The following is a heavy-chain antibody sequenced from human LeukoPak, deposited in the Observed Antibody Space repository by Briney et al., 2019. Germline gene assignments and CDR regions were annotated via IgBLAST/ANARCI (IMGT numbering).Heavy chain of an antibody. J-gene: IGHJ4*02. Sequence: GGSLRLSCAASGFTFSKYSMNWVRQAPGRGLEWVSCISSSGSYIYYADSVKGRFTISRDNAKNSLYLQMNSLRDEDTAVYYCASGVAVAGLFDYWGQGTLVTVSS. CDR1: GFTFSKYS. V-gene: IGHV3-21*01. D-gene: IGHD6-19*01. CDR3: ASGVAVAGLFDY. CDR2: ISSSGSYI.